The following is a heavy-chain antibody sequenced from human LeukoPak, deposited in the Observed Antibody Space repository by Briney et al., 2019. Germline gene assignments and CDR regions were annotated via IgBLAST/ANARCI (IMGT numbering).Heavy chain of an antibody. V-gene: IGHV4-59*01. CDR3: ASIVGAYFVY. J-gene: IGHJ4*02. CDR2: IYYSGST. D-gene: IGHD1-26*01. Sequence: SETLSLTCTVSGGSISSYYWSWIRQPPGKGLEWIGYIYYSGSTNYNPSLKSRVTISVDTSKNQFSLKLSSVTAADTAVYYCASIVGAYFVYWGQGTLVTVSS. CDR1: GGSISSYY.